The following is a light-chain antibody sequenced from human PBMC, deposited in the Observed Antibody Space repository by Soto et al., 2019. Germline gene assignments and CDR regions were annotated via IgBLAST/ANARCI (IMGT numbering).Light chain of an antibody. V-gene: IGKV2-24*01. CDR1: QILIHRDGLTY. J-gene: IGKJ1*01. CDR2: QIL. CDR3: RQATQCTKT. Sequence: DRVLTQTTLSSPVTLGQPASISCNSSQILIHRDGLTYLSWLQQRPGQHPRLLIFQILKRFSGVRDRFSASEAGTEFTLKISSVEDEDVGIDFSRQATQCTKTFGEGTKVEI.